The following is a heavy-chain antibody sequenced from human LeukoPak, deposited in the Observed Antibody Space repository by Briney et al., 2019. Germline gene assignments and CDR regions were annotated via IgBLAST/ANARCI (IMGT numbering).Heavy chain of an antibody. CDR2: ISWHSGGI. V-gene: IGHV3-9*01. D-gene: IGHD3-10*01. CDR1: GFTFDDYA. J-gene: IGHJ4*02. Sequence: PGGSLRLSCAASGFTFDDYAMHWVRQIPGKGLEWISGISWHSGGIGYADSVRGRFTISRDNAKNSLYLQMNSLRAEDTALYYCAALSGSYQRSFDYWGQGILVTVSS. CDR3: AALSGSYQRSFDY.